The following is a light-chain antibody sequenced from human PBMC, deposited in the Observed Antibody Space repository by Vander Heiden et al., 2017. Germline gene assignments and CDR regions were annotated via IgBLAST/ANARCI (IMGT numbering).Light chain of an antibody. J-gene: IGLJ1*01. CDR3: SSYTTSSTPLYV. V-gene: IGLV2-14*01. CDR1: SSDVGGYNY. CDR2: DVS. Sequence: QSALTQPASVSGPPGQSITISCTGTSSDVGGYNYVSWYQQHPGKAPKLMIYDVSNRPSGVSNRFSGSKSGNTASLTISGLQAEDEANYYCSSYTTSSTPLYVFGTGTKVTVL.